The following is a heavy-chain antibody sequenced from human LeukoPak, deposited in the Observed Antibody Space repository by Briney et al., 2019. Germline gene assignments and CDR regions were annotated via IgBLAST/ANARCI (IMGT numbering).Heavy chain of an antibody. V-gene: IGHV1-69*06. CDR3: ARGVYYYGSGSYYRWWFDP. Sequence: GASVMVSCKASGGTFSSYAISWVRQAPGQGLEWMGGIIPIFGTANYAQKFQGRVTITADKSTSTAYLELSSLRSEDTAVYYCARGVYYYGSGSYYRWWFDPWGQGTLVTVSS. CDR2: IIPIFGTA. CDR1: GGTFSSYA. J-gene: IGHJ5*02. D-gene: IGHD3-10*01.